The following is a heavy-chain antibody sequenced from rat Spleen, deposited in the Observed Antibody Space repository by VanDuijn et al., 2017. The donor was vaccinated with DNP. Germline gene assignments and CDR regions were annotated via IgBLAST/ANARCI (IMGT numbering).Heavy chain of an antibody. CDR2: ISYDGRST. V-gene: IGHV5-20*01. Sequence: EVQLVESGGGLVQPGRSMKLSCAASGFTFSNYDMAWVRQAPTKGLEWVASISYDGRSTYYRDSVKGRFTISRDNAKSTLYLQMDSLRSEDTATYYCTTGFFDYWGQGVMVTVSS. CDR1: GFTFSNYD. CDR3: TTGFFDY. J-gene: IGHJ2*01.